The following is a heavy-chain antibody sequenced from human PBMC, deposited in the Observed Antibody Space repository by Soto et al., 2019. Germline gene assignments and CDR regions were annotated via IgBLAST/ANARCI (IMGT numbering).Heavy chain of an antibody. J-gene: IGHJ4*02. CDR1: GYTFTSYY. Sequence: ASVKVSCKASGYTFTSYYIHWVRQAPGQGLEWMGIINPSGGSTSYAQKFQGRVTVTRDTSTSTVYMELSSLRSEDTAVYYCARESGYSGYDKDPFRLDCWGQGTLVTVSS. D-gene: IGHD5-12*01. CDR3: ARESGYSGYDKDPFRLDC. CDR2: INPSGGST. V-gene: IGHV1-46*01.